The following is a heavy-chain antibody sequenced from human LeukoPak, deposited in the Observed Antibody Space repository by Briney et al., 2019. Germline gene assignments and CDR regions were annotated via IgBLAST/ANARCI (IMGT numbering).Heavy chain of an antibody. J-gene: IGHJ4*02. D-gene: IGHD3-22*01. CDR2: ISSDGSST. CDR3: AKDLGTDYYDSSGIDH. Sequence: GGSLRLSCTAPGFTFSSHWMHWVRQVPGKGLVWVARISSDGSSTTYADSVKGRFTISRDNAKNTLYLQMNSLRAEDTAVYYCAKDLGTDYYDSSGIDHWGQGTLVTVSS. CDR1: GFTFSSHW. V-gene: IGHV3-74*03.